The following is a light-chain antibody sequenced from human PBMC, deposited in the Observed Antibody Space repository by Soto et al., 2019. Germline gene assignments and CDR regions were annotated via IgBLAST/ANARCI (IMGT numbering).Light chain of an antibody. CDR1: TSNIGSNT. CDR3: AAWDDSLNGWV. CDR2: SDD. J-gene: IGLJ3*02. Sequence: QSVLTQPLSASGTPGQRVTISCSGSTSNIGSNTVNWYQQLPGTAPRLLIYSDDQRPSGIPDRFSASKSGTSTSLAISGLQSEDEAGYYCAAWDDSLNGWVCGGGTKVTVL. V-gene: IGLV1-44*01.